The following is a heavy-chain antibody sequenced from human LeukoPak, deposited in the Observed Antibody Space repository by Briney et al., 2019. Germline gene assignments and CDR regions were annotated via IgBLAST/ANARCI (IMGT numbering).Heavy chain of an antibody. D-gene: IGHD1-26*01. J-gene: IGHJ4*02. CDR3: ASGPPWELPDN. V-gene: IGHV3-30-3*01. Sequence: GGSLRLSCAASGFTFSSYAMHWVRQAPGKGLEWVAVISYDGSNKYYADSVKGRFTISRDNSKNTLYLQMNSLRAEDTAVYYCASGPPWELPDNWGQGTLVTVSS. CDR2: ISYDGSNK. CDR1: GFTFSSYA.